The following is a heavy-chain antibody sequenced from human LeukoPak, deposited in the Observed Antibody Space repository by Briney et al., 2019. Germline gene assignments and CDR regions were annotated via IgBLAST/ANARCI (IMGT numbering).Heavy chain of an antibody. CDR3: ARDLQVGAISGAGRWPSVY. D-gene: IGHD1-26*01. V-gene: IGHV1-2*02. CDR2: INPNSGGT. J-gene: IGHJ4*02. Sequence: WASVTVSFKASGYTFTVYYMHWVRQAPGQGLEWMGWINPNSGGTNYAQKFQGRVTMTRDTSISTAYMELSRLRSDDTAVYYCARDLQVGAISGAGRWPSVYWGQGTLVTVSS. CDR1: GYTFTVYY.